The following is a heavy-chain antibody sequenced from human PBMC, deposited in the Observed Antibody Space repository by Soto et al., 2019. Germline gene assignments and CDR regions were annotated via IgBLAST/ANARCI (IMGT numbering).Heavy chain of an antibody. Sequence: EAQVLESGGGLVQPGGSLRLSCVASGFTFSDFAMSWVRQAPGKGLEWVSSISGSGGTIYYADSVKGRFTISRDNSNNTLYLQMHSLRADDTAVYFCAKLRGSGWYFHYWGQGTLVAVSS. D-gene: IGHD6-19*01. CDR2: ISGSGGTI. CDR1: GFTFSDFA. V-gene: IGHV3-23*01. J-gene: IGHJ4*02. CDR3: AKLRGSGWYFHY.